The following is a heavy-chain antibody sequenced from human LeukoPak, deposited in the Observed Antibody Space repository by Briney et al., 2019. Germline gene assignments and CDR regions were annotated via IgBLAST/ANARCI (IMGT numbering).Heavy chain of an antibody. D-gene: IGHD3-3*01. CDR1: GYTFTNYA. CDR2: INAGNGDT. Sequence: ASVKVSCKASGYTFTNYAVNWLRQAPGQRLEWMGWINAGNGDTKFSQNYQARVTIARDASASTAYMELSSLTSEDTAVYFCARGLWSAHRREYYFDSWGQGTLVTVSS. J-gene: IGHJ4*02. CDR3: ARGLWSAHRREYYFDS. V-gene: IGHV1-3*01.